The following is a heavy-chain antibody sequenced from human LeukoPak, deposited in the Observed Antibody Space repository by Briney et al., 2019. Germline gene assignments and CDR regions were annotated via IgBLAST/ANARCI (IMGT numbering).Heavy chain of an antibody. CDR1: GFTFSSFW. D-gene: IGHD6-19*01. J-gene: IGHJ3*02. CDR3: AKAEYSSGWYDAFDI. V-gene: IGHV3-7*03. Sequence: QTGGSLRLSCAASGFTFSSFWMSWVRQAPGKGLEWVANIKQDGSEKYYMDSVKGRFTISRDNAKNSLYVQMTSLRAEDTAVYYCAKAEYSSGWYDAFDIWGQGTMVTVSS. CDR2: IKQDGSEK.